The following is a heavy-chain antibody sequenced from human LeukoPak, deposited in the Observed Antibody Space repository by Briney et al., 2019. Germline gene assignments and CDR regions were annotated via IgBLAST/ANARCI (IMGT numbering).Heavy chain of an antibody. CDR1: GFTLSSYA. CDR3: AKVMKGSERLTMVRGVIIKTAGLYYMDV. Sequence: PGGSLRPSCAASGFTLSSYAMSLVRQAPGKGLEWVSSISASGGSTNYADSVKGRFTISRDNSKNTVYLQMNSRRAEDTAVYYCAKVMKGSERLTMVRGVIIKTAGLYYMDVWGKGTTVTVFS. V-gene: IGHV3-23*01. CDR2: ISASGGST. D-gene: IGHD3-10*01. J-gene: IGHJ6*03.